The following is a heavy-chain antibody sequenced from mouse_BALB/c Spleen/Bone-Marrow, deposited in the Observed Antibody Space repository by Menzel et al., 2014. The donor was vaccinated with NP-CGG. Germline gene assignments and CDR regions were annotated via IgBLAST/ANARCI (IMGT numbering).Heavy chain of an antibody. J-gene: IGHJ1*01. D-gene: IGHD2-1*01. Sequence: QVQLQQSLGSVLVRPGASVKLSCKASGYTFTSSWMHWAKQRPGQGLEWIGEIHPNSGNTNYNEKFKGKATLTVDTSSSTAYVDLSSLTSEDSAVYYCAREKIYGNYLWYFDVWGAGTTVTVSS. CDR2: IHPNSGNT. CDR3: AREKIYGNYLWYFDV. CDR1: GYTFTSSW. V-gene: IGHV1S130*01.